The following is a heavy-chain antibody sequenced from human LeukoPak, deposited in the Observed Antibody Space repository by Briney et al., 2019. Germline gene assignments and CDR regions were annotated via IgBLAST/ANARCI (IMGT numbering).Heavy chain of an antibody. J-gene: IGHJ5*02. Sequence: ASETLSLTCAVYIDSFSNYHWNWIRQTPAKGMEWIGEVNESGGTNISPSLRSRVILSVDTSKNQFSLKLISVTVADTAIYYCARGQGATVPQVGKNWFDPWGQGTRVTVSS. V-gene: IGHV4-34*01. D-gene: IGHD1-26*01. CDR3: ARGQGATVPQVGKNWFDP. CDR2: VNESGGT. CDR1: IDSFSNYH.